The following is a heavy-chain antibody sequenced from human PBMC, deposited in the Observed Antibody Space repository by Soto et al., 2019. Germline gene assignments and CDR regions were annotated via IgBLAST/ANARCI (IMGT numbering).Heavy chain of an antibody. V-gene: IGHV5-51*01. CDR1: GYIFSNYW. CDR3: ARHFSSSRYYFDN. CDR2: IYPADSET. Sequence: GESLKISCKGAGYIFSNYWIGWVRQKPGKGPEWMGIIYPADSETKYSPSFQGHVTFSVDKSITTAYLQWSRLKASDTAVYYCARHFSSSRYYFDNWGRGTMVTVSS. J-gene: IGHJ4*02. D-gene: IGHD3-22*01.